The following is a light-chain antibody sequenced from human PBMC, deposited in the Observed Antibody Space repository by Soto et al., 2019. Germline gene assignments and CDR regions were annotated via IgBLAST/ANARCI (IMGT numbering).Light chain of an antibody. CDR3: QQSYSTPPGT. Sequence: DIQMTQSPSSLSASVGNRVTITCRASQSIDTYLNWYQQKPGKAPKLLIYKASSLQSGVPSRFSGSGSGTDFTLTISSLQPEDFATYYCQQSYSTPPGTFGQGTKV. V-gene: IGKV1-39*01. CDR1: QSIDTY. J-gene: IGKJ1*01. CDR2: KAS.